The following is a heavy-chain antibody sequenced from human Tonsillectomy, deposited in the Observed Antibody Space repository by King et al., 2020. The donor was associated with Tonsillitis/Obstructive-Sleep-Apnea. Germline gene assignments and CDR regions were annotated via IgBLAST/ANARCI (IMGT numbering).Heavy chain of an antibody. CDR2: INHSGSS. CDR1: GGSFSGYY. V-gene: IGHV4-34*01. CDR3: AREMSGYELDAFYI. Sequence: VQLQQWGAGLLKPSETLSLTCAVYGGSFSGYYWSWIRQPPGKGLEWIGEINHSGSSNYNPSLKSRVTISVDTSNNQFSLKLSSVTAADTAVYYCAREMSGYELDAFYIWGHGIMVTVSS. J-gene: IGHJ3*02. D-gene: IGHD5-12*01.